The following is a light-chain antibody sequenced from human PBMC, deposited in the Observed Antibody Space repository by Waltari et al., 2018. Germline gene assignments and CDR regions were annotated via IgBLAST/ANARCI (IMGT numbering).Light chain of an antibody. Sequence: KFMLTQPHSVSESPGKTVTISCTGSGGSIATNYVQWYQQRPGSAPILLIFEDYQRPSGLPGRFSGSIDTSSISASLTISGLKTEDEADYFCQSYDRTDWVFGGGTKLTVL. CDR2: EDY. CDR3: QSYDRTDWV. J-gene: IGLJ3*02. V-gene: IGLV6-57*02. CDR1: GGSIATNY.